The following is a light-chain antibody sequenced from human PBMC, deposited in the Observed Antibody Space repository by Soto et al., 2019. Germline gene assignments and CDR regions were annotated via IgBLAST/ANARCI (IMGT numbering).Light chain of an antibody. CDR1: QGVSSW. CDR3: QQANNFPLT. CDR2: GAS. Sequence: DTQMTQSPSFVSASVGDRVTITCRASQGVSSWLAWYQQKPGKAPQVLIYGASKLQSGVPSRFSGSGSGTEFTLTISSLQPEDFATYNCQQANNFPLTFGGGTKVEIK. J-gene: IGKJ4*01. V-gene: IGKV1-12*01.